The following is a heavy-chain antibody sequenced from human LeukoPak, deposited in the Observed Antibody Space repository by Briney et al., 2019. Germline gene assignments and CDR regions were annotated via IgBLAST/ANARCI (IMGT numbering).Heavy chain of an antibody. J-gene: IGHJ4*02. CDR3: ARQVWQLGEPFDY. CDR1: GYTFTDYY. D-gene: IGHD1-14*01. V-gene: IGHV1-46*01. CDR2: INPSGGSI. Sequence: ASVKVSCKASGYTFTDYYVHWVRQAPGQGLEWMGIINPSGGSISYAQKLQGRVTMTRDMSTSTVYMELSSLRSENTAVYYCARQVWQLGEPFDYWGQGTLVTVSS.